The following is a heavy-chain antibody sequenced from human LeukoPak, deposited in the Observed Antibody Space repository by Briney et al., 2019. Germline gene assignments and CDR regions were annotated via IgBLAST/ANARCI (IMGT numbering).Heavy chain of an antibody. Sequence: IFSNYWMTWVRQPPGKGLEWVGSLYYSGSTYYNPSLKSRLTMSVDTSTNQFSLRLSSVTAADTAVYYCARRFRGGFDYWGQGTLVTVSS. CDR3: ARRFRGGFDY. CDR1: IFSNYW. CDR2: LYYSGST. J-gene: IGHJ4*02. V-gene: IGHV4-39*01. D-gene: IGHD3-10*01.